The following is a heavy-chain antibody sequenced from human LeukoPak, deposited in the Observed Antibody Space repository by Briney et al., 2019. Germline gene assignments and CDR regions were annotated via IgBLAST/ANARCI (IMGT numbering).Heavy chain of an antibody. CDR2: IDLNGATT. CDR1: GFTFDDYG. D-gene: IGHD6-6*01. CDR3: ARDCSSGCSY. V-gene: IGHV3-20*04. J-gene: IGHJ4*02. Sequence: GGSLRLSCAACGFTFDDYGIRWVRQTPGKWRECVSGIDLNGATTAYAESVKGRFTISRDNAKNALYLQMNSLRAEDTALYYCARDCSSGCSYWGQGTLVTVSS.